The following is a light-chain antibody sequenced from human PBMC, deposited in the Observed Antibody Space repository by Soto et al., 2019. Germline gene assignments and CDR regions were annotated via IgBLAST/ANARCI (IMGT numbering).Light chain of an antibody. J-gene: IGKJ5*01. CDR2: KAS. CDR1: RSISNW. Sequence: DIKMTQSPSTLSASVRDRVTITCRASRSISNWLAWYQQKPGKAPNLLISKASSLESGVPSRFSGSGSGTEFTLTISSLQPDDFATYYCQQYNIYPITFGLGTRLDIK. CDR3: QQYNIYPIT. V-gene: IGKV1-5*03.